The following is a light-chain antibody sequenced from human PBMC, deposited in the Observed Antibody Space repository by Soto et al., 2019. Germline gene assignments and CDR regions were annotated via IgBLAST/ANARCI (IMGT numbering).Light chain of an antibody. Sequence: EIVLTQSLATLSLSPGERATLSCRASQSVSSYLAWYQQKPGQAPRLLIYDASNRATGIPARFSGSGSGTDFTLTISSLEPEDCAVYYCQQRSNWRTFGQGTKVEIK. J-gene: IGKJ1*01. CDR2: DAS. CDR3: QQRSNWRT. V-gene: IGKV3-11*01. CDR1: QSVSSY.